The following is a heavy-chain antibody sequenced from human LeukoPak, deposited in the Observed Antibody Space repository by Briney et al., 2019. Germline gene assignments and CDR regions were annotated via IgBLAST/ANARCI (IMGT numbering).Heavy chain of an antibody. J-gene: IGHJ4*02. CDR3: ARFRVDTAMAFVY. V-gene: IGHV2-70*11. CDR1: GGSISNYY. CDR2: IDWDDDK. D-gene: IGHD5-18*01. Sequence: TLSLTCSVSGGSISNYYWNWIRQPPGKALEWLARIDWDDDKYYSTFLKTRLTISKDTSKNQVVLTMTNMDPVDTATYYCARFRVDTAMAFVYCGQGTLVTVSS.